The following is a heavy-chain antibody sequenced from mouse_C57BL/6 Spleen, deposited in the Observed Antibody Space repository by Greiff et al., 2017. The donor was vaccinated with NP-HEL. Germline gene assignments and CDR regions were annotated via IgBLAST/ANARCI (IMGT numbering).Heavy chain of an antibody. D-gene: IGHD2-4*01. J-gene: IGHJ3*01. Sequence: VQLQQSGTVLARPGASVKMSCKTSGYTFTSYWMHWVKQRPGQGLEWIGAIYPGNSDTSYNQKFKGKAKLTAVTSASTAYMELSSRTNEDSAVYYCTGGYDYDDGERWFAYWGQGTLVTVSA. V-gene: IGHV1-5*01. CDR1: GYTFTSYW. CDR3: TGGYDYDDGERWFAY. CDR2: IYPGNSDT.